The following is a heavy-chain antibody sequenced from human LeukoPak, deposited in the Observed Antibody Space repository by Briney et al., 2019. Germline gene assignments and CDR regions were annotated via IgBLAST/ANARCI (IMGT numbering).Heavy chain of an antibody. CDR2: ISSSSSTI. CDR3: ARQYSSSWYNYYMDV. V-gene: IGHV3-48*01. CDR1: GFTFSSYS. Sequence: GGSLRLSCAASGFTFSSYSMNWVRQAPGKGLEWVSYISSSSSTIYYADSVKGRFTISRDNAKNSLYLQMNSLRAEDTAVYYCARQYSSSWYNYYMDVWGKGTTVTVSS. D-gene: IGHD6-13*01. J-gene: IGHJ6*03.